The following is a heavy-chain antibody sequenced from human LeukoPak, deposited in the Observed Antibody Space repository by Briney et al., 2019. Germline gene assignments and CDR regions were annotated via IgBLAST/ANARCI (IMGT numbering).Heavy chain of an antibody. D-gene: IGHD2-2*01. J-gene: IGHJ4*02. V-gene: IGHV1-69*06. Sequence: SVKVFCKASGGTFSSYAISWVRQAPGQGLEWMGGIIPIFGTANYAQKFQGRVTITADKSTSTAYMELSSLRSEDTAVYYCASRVVPAAPFDYWGQGTLVTVSS. CDR2: IIPIFGTA. CDR3: ASRVVPAAPFDY. CDR1: GGTFSSYA.